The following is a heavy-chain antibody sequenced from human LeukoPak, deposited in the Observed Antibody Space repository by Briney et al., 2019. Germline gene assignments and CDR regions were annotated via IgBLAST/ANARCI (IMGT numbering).Heavy chain of an antibody. CDR1: GGSVSSGSYY. J-gene: IGHJ4*02. CDR3: ARGRTMVRGVTLDY. Sequence: PSETLSLTCTVSGGSVSSGSYYWSWIRQPPGKGLEWIAYIYYSGSTNYNPSLKSRVTISVDTSKNQFSLKLSSVTAADTAVYYCARGRTMVRGVTLDYWGQGTLVTVSS. V-gene: IGHV4-61*01. CDR2: IYYSGST. D-gene: IGHD3-10*01.